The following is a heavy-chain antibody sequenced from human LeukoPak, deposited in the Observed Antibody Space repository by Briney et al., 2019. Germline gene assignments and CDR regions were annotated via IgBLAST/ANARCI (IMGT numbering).Heavy chain of an antibody. Sequence: SETLSLTCAVYGGSFSGYYWSWIRQPPGKGLEWIGEINHSGSTNYNPSLKSGVTISVDTSRNQFSLKLSSVTAADTAVYYCARRGVIDYWAREPWSPSPQ. D-gene: IGHD3-10*01. V-gene: IGHV4-34*01. CDR3: ARRGVIDY. CDR1: GGSFSGYY. CDR2: INHSGST. J-gene: IGHJ4*02.